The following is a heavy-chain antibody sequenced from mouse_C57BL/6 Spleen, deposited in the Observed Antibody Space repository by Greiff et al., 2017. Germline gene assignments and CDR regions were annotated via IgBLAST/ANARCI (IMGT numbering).Heavy chain of an antibody. CDR3: ASRYEGFAY. V-gene: IGHV5-12*01. J-gene: IGHJ3*01. Sequence: EVQVVESGGGLVQPGGSLKLSCAASGFTFSDYYLYWVRQTPEKRLEWVAYISNGGGSTYYPDTVKGRFTISRDNAKNTLYLQMSRLKSEDTARYYCASRYEGFAYWGQGTLVTVSA. D-gene: IGHD2-3*01. CDR1: GFTFSDYY. CDR2: ISNGGGST.